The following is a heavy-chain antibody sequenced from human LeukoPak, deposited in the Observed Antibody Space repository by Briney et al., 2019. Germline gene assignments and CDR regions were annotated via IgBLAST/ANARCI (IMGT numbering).Heavy chain of an antibody. V-gene: IGHV4-59*08. Sequence: KPSETLSLTCTVSGGSISSYYWSWIRQPPGKGLEWIGYIYYSGSTNYNPSLKSRVTISVDTSKNQFSLKLSSVTAADTAEYYCARRARSSDWYYYYYMDVWGNGTTVTVYS. CDR1: GGSISSYY. CDR3: ARRARSSDWYYYYYMDV. J-gene: IGHJ6*03. CDR2: IYYSGST. D-gene: IGHD6-19*01.